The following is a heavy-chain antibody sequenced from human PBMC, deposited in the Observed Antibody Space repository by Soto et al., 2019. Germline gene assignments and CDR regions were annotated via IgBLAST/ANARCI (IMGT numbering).Heavy chain of an antibody. CDR2: INPNNGET. J-gene: IGHJ6*02. V-gene: IGHV1-2*02. Sequence: ASVKVSCKASVYIFTGHYIHWLRQAPGQGLEWMGWINPNNGETKYAQKFQGRVSMTRDISFDTAYLELSRLRADDTALYYCARAHKLRYYDTIGLGMDVWGQGTTVTVSS. CDR3: ARAHKLRYYDTIGLGMDV. CDR1: VYIFTGHY. D-gene: IGHD3-22*01.